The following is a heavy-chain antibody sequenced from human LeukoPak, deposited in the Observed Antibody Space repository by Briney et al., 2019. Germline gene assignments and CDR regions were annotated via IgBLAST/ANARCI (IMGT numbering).Heavy chain of an antibody. V-gene: IGHV4-59*10. CDR2: IYTSGST. J-gene: IGHJ4*02. CDR1: GGSFSGYY. CDR3: ARGAQRRIPSYY. D-gene: IGHD5-24*01. Sequence: SETLSLTCAVYGGSFSGYYWSWIRQPAGKGLEWIGRIYTSGSTNYNPSLKSRVTMSVDTSKNQFSLKLSSVTAADTAVYYCARGAQRRIPSYYWGQGTLVTVSS.